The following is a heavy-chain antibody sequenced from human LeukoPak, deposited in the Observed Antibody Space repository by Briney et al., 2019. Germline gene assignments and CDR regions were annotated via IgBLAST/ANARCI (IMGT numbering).Heavy chain of an antibody. V-gene: IGHV4-39*07. Sequence: SETLSLTCTVSGASISSSTDYWGWIRQPPGKGLEWIANIYYSGSTYYNPSLKSRVTISVDTSKNQFSLKLSSVTAADTAVYYCARIGTSQLRTYYYYYYMDVWGKGTTVTVSS. CDR3: ARIGTSQLRTYYYYYYMDV. J-gene: IGHJ6*03. D-gene: IGHD1-26*01. CDR1: GASISSSTDY. CDR2: IYYSGST.